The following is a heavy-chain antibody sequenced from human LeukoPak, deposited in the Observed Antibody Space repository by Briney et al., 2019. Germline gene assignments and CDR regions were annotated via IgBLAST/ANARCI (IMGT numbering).Heavy chain of an antibody. J-gene: IGHJ5*02. D-gene: IGHD3-9*01. CDR2: IYYSGST. Sequence: PSETLSLTCTVSGGSISSYYWSWIRQPPGKGLEWIGSIYYSGSTYYNPSLKSRVTISVDTSKNQFSLKLSSVTAADTAVYYCARGPRYYDILTGYSNWFDPWGQGTLVTVSS. CDR1: GGSISSYY. CDR3: ARGPRYYDILTGYSNWFDP. V-gene: IGHV4-39*01.